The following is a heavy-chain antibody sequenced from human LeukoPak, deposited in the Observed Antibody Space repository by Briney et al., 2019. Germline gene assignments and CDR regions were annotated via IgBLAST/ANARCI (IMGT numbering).Heavy chain of an antibody. D-gene: IGHD5-18*01. V-gene: IGHV3-23*01. J-gene: IGHJ4*02. CDR1: GFTVSAYA. Sequence: GVSLRLSCAASGFTVSAYAMAWVRQAPGKGLEWVSAISGSGGSTYYADSVKGRFTISRDNSKNTLYLQMNSLRAEDTAVYYCAKVGGYSSSAPDYWGQGTLVTVSS. CDR3: AKVGGYSSSAPDY. CDR2: ISGSGGST.